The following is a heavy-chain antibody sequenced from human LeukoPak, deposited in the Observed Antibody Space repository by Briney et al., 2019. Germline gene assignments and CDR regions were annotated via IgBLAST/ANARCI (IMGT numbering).Heavy chain of an antibody. CDR3: AKRPFESSGPFDS. J-gene: IGHJ4*02. D-gene: IGHD2-15*01. CDR1: VYTFTSYG. CDR2: ISAYNGNT. V-gene: IGHV1-18*01. Sequence: VASVKVSSTASVYTFTSYGISWVRQAPGQGREWMGWISAYNGNTNDAPKLQGRVTMTTDTSTSTAYMELSSLQSEHTAVYYCAKRPFESSGPFDSWGLGTLVTVSS.